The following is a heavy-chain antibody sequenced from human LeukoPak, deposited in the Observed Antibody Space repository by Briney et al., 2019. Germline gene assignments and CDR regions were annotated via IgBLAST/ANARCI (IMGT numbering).Heavy chain of an antibody. CDR3: ARASGYSYGSDAFDI. V-gene: IGHV3-7*01. CDR1: GFTFSSYW. J-gene: IGHJ3*02. D-gene: IGHD5-18*01. CDR2: IKQDGSEK. Sequence: GGSLRLSCAASGFTFSSYWMSWVRQAPGKGLEWVANIKQDGSEKYYVDSVKGRFTISRDNAKNSLYLQMNSLRAEDTAVYYCARASGYSYGSDAFDISGQGTMVTVSS.